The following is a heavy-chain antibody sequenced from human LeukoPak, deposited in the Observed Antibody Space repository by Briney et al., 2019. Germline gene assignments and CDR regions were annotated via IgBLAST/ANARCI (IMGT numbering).Heavy chain of an antibody. J-gene: IGHJ4*02. D-gene: IGHD3-10*01. CDR3: ARGGILWFGELSYFDY. CDR1: GFTFSSYW. Sequence: PGGSLRLSCAASGFTFSSYWMHWVRQAPGKGLVWVSRINSDGSSTSYADSVKGRFTISRDNAKNTLYLQMNSLRAEDAAVYYCARGGILWFGELSYFDYWGQGTLVTVSS. V-gene: IGHV3-74*01. CDR2: INSDGSST.